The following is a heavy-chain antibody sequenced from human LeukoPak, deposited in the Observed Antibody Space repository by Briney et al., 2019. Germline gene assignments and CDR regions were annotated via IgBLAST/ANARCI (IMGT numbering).Heavy chain of an antibody. J-gene: IGHJ6*02. V-gene: IGHV4-34*01. CDR2: INHSGST. CDR1: GGPFSGYY. Sequence: SETLSLTCAVYGGPFSGYYWSWIRQPPGKGLEWIGEINHSGSTNYNPSLKSRVTISVDTSENQFSLKLSSVTAADTAVYYCARGLYDNYYYGMDVWGQGTTVTVSS. D-gene: IGHD3-9*01. CDR3: ARGLYDNYYYGMDV.